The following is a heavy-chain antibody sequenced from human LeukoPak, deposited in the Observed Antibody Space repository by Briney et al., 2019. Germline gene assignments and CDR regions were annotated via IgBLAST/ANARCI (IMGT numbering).Heavy chain of an antibody. D-gene: IGHD6-13*01. CDR1: GGSISSYY. J-gene: IGHJ6*03. V-gene: IGHV4-4*09. Sequence: SETLSLTCPVSGGSISSYYWSWIRQPPGKGLEWMGYIYTSGSTNYNPSLKCRVTISVDTSKNQFSLKLSSVTAADTAVYYCARRRAAAGTHGQDYYYYMDVWGKGTTVTVSS. CDR3: ARRRAAAGTHGQDYYYYMDV. CDR2: IYTSGST.